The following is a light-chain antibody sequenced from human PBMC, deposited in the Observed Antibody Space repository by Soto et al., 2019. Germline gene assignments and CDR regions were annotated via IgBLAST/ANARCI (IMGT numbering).Light chain of an antibody. CDR3: CSYVGTITVI. J-gene: IGLJ2*01. CDR2: EGN. V-gene: IGLV2-23*01. Sequence: QSALTQPASVSGSPGQTITISCTGTSSDVGHYNLVSWYQQHPGKAPKLMIFEGNKRPSGVSHRFSGSQSGNTASLTISGLQAEDEADHFCCSYVGTITVIFGGGTKVTVL. CDR1: SSDVGHYNL.